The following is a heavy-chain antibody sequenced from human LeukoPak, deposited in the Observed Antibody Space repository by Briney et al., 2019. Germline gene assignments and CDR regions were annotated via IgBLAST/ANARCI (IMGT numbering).Heavy chain of an antibody. V-gene: IGHV1-2*02. CDR1: GYTFTGYY. J-gene: IGHJ6*03. CDR2: INPNSGGT. Sequence: GASVKVSCKASGYTFTGYYMHWVRQAPGQGLEWMGWINPNSGGTNYAQKFQGRVTMTRDTSISTAYMGLSRLRSDDTAVYYCATTSSAIAAAGTGGYYYYYMDVWGKGTTVTVSS. CDR3: ATTSSAIAAAGTGGYYYYYMDV. D-gene: IGHD6-13*01.